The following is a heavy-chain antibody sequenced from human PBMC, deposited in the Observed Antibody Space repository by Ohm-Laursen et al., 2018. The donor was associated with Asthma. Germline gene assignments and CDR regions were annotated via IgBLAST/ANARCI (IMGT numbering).Heavy chain of an antibody. J-gene: IGHJ4*02. CDR2: ISWKSGTI. CDR1: GFTFENYA. D-gene: IGHD3-3*01. CDR3: ARDVMEWYLPAFDF. V-gene: IGHV3-9*01. Sequence: SLRLSCSASGFTFENYAMHWVRQAPGKGLEWVSGISWKSGTIGYADSVNGRFTVSRDDSKNTLYLQMNSLRPDDTAVYYCARDVMEWYLPAFDFWGQGTLVTVSS.